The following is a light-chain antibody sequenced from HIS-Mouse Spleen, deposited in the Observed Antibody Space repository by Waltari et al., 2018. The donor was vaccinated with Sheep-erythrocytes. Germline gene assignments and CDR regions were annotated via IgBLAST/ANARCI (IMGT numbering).Light chain of an antibody. J-gene: IGLJ3*02. Sequence: QSALTQPRSVSGSPGQSVTISCTGTSSDVGGYTYVSWYQQHPGKAPKLMIYDVSKRPSGVPVRFSGSKSGNTASLTISGLQAEDEADYYCCSYAGSYTWVFGGGTKLTVL. CDR3: CSYAGSYTWV. V-gene: IGLV2-11*01. CDR1: SSDVGGYTY. CDR2: DVS.